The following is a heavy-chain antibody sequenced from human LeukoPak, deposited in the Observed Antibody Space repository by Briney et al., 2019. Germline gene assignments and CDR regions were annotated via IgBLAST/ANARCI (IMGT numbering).Heavy chain of an antibody. V-gene: IGHV1-18*01. CDR2: ISAYNGNT. D-gene: IGHD3-3*01. Sequence: WASVKVSCKASGYTFTSYGISWVRQAPGQGLEWMRWISAYNGNTNYAQKLQGRVTMTTDTSTSTAYMELRSLRSDDTAVYYCARESVLRFLEWANFDYWGQGALVTVSS. J-gene: IGHJ4*02. CDR3: ARESVLRFLEWANFDY. CDR1: GYTFTSYG.